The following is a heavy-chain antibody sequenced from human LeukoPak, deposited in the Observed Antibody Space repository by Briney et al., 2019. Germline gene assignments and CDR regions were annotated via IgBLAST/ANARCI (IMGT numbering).Heavy chain of an antibody. CDR3: ARRTYDFWSGYQQSYYFDY. CDR1: GFTFSSYA. D-gene: IGHD3-3*01. J-gene: IGHJ4*02. Sequence: PGGSLRLSCAASGFTFSSYAMSWVRQAPGKGLEWVSAISGSGGSTYYADSVKGRFTISRDNSKNTLYLQMNSLRAEDTAVYYCARRTYDFWSGYQQSYYFDYWGQGTLVTVSS. CDR2: ISGSGGST. V-gene: IGHV3-23*01.